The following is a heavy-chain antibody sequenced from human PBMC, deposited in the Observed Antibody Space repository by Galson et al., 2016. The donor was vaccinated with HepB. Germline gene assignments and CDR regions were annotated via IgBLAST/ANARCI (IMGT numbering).Heavy chain of an antibody. D-gene: IGHD2-21*01. V-gene: IGHV3-48*02. CDR3: ARGLDS. CDR2: IRSPSDAI. J-gene: IGHJ3*01. CDR1: GFTLSAST. Sequence: SLRLSCAASGFTLSASTMNWVRQAPDKGLEWVSDIRSPSDAIYNADSVKGRFTISRDNAKNALYLQMNSLRDEDTALYYCARGLDSWGQGTMVTVSS.